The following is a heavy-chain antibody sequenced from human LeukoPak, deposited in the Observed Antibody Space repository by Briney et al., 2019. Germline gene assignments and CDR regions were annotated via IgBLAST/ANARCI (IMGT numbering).Heavy chain of an antibody. CDR1: GGSFSGYY. CDR3: ARVGGSSLHDAFDI. J-gene: IGHJ3*02. V-gene: IGHV4-34*01. D-gene: IGHD2-2*01. CDR2: INHSRST. Sequence: SETLSLTCAVYGGSFSGYYWSWIRQPPGKGLEWIGEINHSRSTNYNPSLKSRVTISVDTSKNQFSLKLSSVTAADTAVYYCARVGGSSLHDAFDIWGQGAMVTVSS.